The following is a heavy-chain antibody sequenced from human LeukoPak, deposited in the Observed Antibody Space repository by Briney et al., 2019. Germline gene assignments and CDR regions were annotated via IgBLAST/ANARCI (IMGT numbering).Heavy chain of an antibody. CDR2: INAGNGNT. D-gene: IGHD6-13*01. CDR3: ARPSRQRVLAAAGTNFDY. CDR1: GYTFTSYA. J-gene: IGHJ4*02. Sequence: ASVKVSCTASGYTFTSYAMHWVRQAPGQRLEWMGWINAGNGNTKYSQKFQGRVTITRDTSASTAYMELSSLRSEDTAVYYCARPSRQRVLAAAGTNFDYWGKGTLVTVSS. V-gene: IGHV1-3*01.